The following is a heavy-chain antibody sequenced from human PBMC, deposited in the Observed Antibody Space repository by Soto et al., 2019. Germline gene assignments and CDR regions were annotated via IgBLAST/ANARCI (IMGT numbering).Heavy chain of an antibody. CDR2: INPSGSIT. Sequence: QVHLVQSGAEVKKPGASVKVSCKASGYSFIRYYMHWVRQAPGQGLQWMGIINPSGSITTYAQKFQGRVTRTRDTSTSTVYMELSSLTSDDTAVYYCASPIGGSYNAFDIWGQGTMVTVSS. CDR3: ASPIGGSYNAFDI. V-gene: IGHV1-46*01. J-gene: IGHJ3*02. D-gene: IGHD1-26*01. CDR1: GYSFIRYY.